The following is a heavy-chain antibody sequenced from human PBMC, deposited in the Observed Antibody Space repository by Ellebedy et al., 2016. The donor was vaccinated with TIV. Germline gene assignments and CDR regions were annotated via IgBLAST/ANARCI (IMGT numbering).Heavy chain of an antibody. Sequence: GSLRLSCSVSGGSISTYYWNWIRQPPGKGLEWIGYIYYSGSTNYNPSLKSRVTISVDKSKNQFSLKLSSVTAADTAVYYCARRYLNYGMDVWGQGTTVTVSS. CDR2: IYYSGST. CDR1: GGSISTYY. D-gene: IGHD1-1*01. CDR3: ARRYLNYGMDV. V-gene: IGHV4-59*12. J-gene: IGHJ6*02.